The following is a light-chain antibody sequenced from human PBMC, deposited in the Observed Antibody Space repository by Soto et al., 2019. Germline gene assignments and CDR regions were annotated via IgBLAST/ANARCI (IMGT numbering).Light chain of an antibody. J-gene: IGKJ2*01. CDR3: LQYNHWPPYT. Sequence: EIVMTQSPATLSVSPGDRATLSCRASQSVSRKLAWYQQKPGQAPRLLIYGASTRATGIPARFSGSGSGTEFTLTISSLQSEDFAIYYCLQYNHWPPYTFGQGTTLETK. CDR1: QSVSRK. V-gene: IGKV3-15*01. CDR2: GAS.